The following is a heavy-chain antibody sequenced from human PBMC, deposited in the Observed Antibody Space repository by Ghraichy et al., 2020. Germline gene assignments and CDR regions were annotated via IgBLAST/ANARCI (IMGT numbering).Heavy chain of an antibody. CDR1: GFTFSSYW. CDR2: IKQDGSEK. CDR3: ARDNWNYGRGSRGYYYYGMDV. Sequence: GGSLRLSCAASGFTFSSYWMSWVRQAPGKGLEWVANIKQDGSEKYYVDSVKGRFTISRDNAKNSLYLQMNSLRAEDTAVYYCARDNWNYGRGSRGYYYYGMDVWGQGTTVTVSS. V-gene: IGHV3-7*03. D-gene: IGHD1-7*01. J-gene: IGHJ6*02.